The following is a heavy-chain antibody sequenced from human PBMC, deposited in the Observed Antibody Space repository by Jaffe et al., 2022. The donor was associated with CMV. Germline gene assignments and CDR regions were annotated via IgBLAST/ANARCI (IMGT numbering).Heavy chain of an antibody. D-gene: IGHD6-19*01. CDR1: GFTFDDYA. V-gene: IGHV3-9*01. Sequence: EVQLVESGGGLVQPGRSLRLSCAASGFTFDDYAMHWVRQAPGKGLEWVSGISWNSNSVGYADSVKGRFTISRDNAKNSLYLEMNSLRAEDTAFYYCARDHGSGWYRAKWFDPWGQGTLVTVSS. J-gene: IGHJ5*02. CDR2: ISWNSNSV. CDR3: ARDHGSGWYRAKWFDP.